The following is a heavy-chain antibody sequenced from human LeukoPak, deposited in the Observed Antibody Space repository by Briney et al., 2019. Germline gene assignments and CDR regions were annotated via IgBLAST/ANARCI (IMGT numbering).Heavy chain of an antibody. CDR3: ARAVQWELLY. V-gene: IGHV1-2*02. D-gene: IGHD1-26*01. CDR2: INPNSGGT. Sequence: ASVKVSCKASGYTFTDYYMHWVRRAPGQGLEWMGWINPNSGGTNYAQKFQGRVTMTRDTSISTAYMDLSRLRSDDTAVYYCARAVQWELLYWGQGTLVTVSS. CDR1: GYTFTDYY. J-gene: IGHJ4*02.